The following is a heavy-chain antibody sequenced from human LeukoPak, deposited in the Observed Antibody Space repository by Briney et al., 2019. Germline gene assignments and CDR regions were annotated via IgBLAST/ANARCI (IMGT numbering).Heavy chain of an antibody. CDR2: IYYSGST. V-gene: IGHV4-59*08. J-gene: IGHJ4*02. D-gene: IGHD1-14*01. Sequence: SETLSLTCTVSGGSISSYYWSWIRQPPGKGLEWIGYIYYSGSTNYNPSLKSRVTISVDTSKNQFSLKLSSVTAADTAVYYCARGEGGILATPEDYWGQGTLVTVSS. CDR3: ARGEGGILATPEDY. CDR1: GGSISSYY.